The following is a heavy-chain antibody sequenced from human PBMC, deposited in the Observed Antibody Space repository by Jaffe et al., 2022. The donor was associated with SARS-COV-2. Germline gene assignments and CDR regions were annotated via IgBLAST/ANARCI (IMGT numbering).Heavy chain of an antibody. CDR2: IWYDGSKK. Sequence: QVQVVESGGGVVQPGRSLRLACAASGFTFSSYGMHWVRQAPGKGLEWVAVIWYDGSKKYYADSVKGRFTISRDNSKNTLYLQMNSLRAEDTAAYYCARGAHYHDGSGYYYRIRRFGLDVWGQGTTVTVSS. CDR1: GFTFSSYG. D-gene: IGHD3-22*01. J-gene: IGHJ6*02. CDR3: ARGAHYHDGSGYYYRIRRFGLDV. V-gene: IGHV3-33*01.